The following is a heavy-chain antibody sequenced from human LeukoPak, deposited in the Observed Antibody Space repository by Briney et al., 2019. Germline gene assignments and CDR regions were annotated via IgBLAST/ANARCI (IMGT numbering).Heavy chain of an antibody. D-gene: IGHD1-26*01. J-gene: IGHJ4*02. CDR2: IYYSGST. CDR3: ARGDGYGGSYGSDY. CDR1: GGSLSSYY. V-gene: IGHV4-59*01. Sequence: SETLSLICTVSGGSLSSYYWNWIRQPPGKGLEWIGYIYYSGSTNYNPSLTSRVTISVDTSKNQFSLKLSSVTAADTAVYYCARGDGYGGSYGSDYWGQGTLVTVSS.